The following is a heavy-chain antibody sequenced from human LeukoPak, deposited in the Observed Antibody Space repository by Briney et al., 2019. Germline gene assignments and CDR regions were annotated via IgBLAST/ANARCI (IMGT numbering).Heavy chain of an antibody. Sequence: GGSLRLSCAASGFTFSSYAMHWVRQAPGKGLEWVAVISYDGSNKYYADSVKGQFTISRDNSKNTLYLQMNSLRAEDTAVYYCARGVRIDYWGQGTLVTVSS. D-gene: IGHD3-3*01. CDR2: ISYDGSNK. CDR3: ARGVRIDY. V-gene: IGHV3-30-3*01. J-gene: IGHJ4*02. CDR1: GFTFSSYA.